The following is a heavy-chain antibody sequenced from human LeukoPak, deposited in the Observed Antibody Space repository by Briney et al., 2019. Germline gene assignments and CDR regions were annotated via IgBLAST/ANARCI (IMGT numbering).Heavy chain of an antibody. CDR1: GFIFSDHA. CDR2: IGSDGTKQ. Sequence: GGSLRLSCVASGFIFSDHAFHWARQSPDKGLEWGALIGSDGTKQYYADSVQGRFTVSRENSKNTLFLQMNTVRADDTAVYFCARQMTSTRLFDSWGQGTLVTVSS. D-gene: IGHD5/OR15-5a*01. CDR3: ARQMTSTRLFDS. V-gene: IGHV3-30*04. J-gene: IGHJ4*02.